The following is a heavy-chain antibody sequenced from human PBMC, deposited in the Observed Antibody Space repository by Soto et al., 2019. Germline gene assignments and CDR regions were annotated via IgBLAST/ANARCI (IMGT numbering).Heavy chain of an antibody. CDR2: IYDSGKT. D-gene: IGHD2-21*02. CDR1: GGSINSVDYY. CDR3: VRRHGLTVDAYY. Sequence: PSETLSLTCTVPGGSINSVDYYWSWIRQPPGKGLEWIGHIYDSGKTYSNPSLKSQVTISVDTSKNQFSLNLSSVTAADTAVYYCVRRHGLTVDAYYWGQGTLVTVSS. V-gene: IGHV4-30-4*01. J-gene: IGHJ4*02.